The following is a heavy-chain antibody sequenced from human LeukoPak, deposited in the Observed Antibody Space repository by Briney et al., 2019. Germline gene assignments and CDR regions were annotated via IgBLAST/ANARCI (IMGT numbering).Heavy chain of an antibody. V-gene: IGHV3-21*01. CDR1: GFIFSNHD. D-gene: IGHD3-3*01. CDR2: IGSSSSDI. J-gene: IGHJ6*02. Sequence: TGGSLRLSCAASGFIFSNHDMNWVRQAPGKGLEWVSYIGSSSSDIYYSDAVEGRFTISRDNARNSLFLEMNSLSAEDTAIYYCAGERHSGKWLHTYYFSAMDVWGQGTTVIVS. CDR3: AGERHSGKWLHTYYFSAMDV.